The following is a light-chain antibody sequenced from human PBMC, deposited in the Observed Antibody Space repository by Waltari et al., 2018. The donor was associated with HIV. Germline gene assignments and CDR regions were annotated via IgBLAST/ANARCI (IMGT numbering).Light chain of an antibody. CDR1: STNIGSNY. Sequence: QSVLTQPPSASGTPGQRVTFSCSGSSTNIGSNYVYWYQQFPGTAPKLLLYRNNQRPSGVPVRFSGSKSGTSASLAIRGLRSVDEADYYCATWDDSLSGWVFGGGTKLTVL. V-gene: IGLV1-47*01. J-gene: IGLJ3*02. CDR3: ATWDDSLSGWV. CDR2: RNN.